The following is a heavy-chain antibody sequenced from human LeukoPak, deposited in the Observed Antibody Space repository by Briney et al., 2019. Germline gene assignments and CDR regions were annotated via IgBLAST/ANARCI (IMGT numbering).Heavy chain of an antibody. Sequence: GGSLRLSCVASVFTFRSYWMHWVRQAPGKGLVWVSRIHSDGSSTTYADSVKGRFTISRENAKNTLSPKMNSLRAEDRGVYYCARAYGMDVWGQGTTVTVSS. J-gene: IGHJ6*02. V-gene: IGHV3-74*01. CDR2: IHSDGSST. CDR3: ARAYGMDV. CDR1: VFTFRSYW.